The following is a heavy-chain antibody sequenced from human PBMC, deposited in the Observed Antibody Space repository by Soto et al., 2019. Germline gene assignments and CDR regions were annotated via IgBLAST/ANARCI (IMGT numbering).Heavy chain of an antibody. V-gene: IGHV3-30-3*01. J-gene: IGHJ4*02. Sequence: QVQLVESGGGVVQPGRSLRLSCAASGFTFSSYAMHWVRQAPGKGLEWVAVISYDGSNKLYADSVKGRFTISRDNSKNTLDLQMNSLRAEDAAVYYCAREEGIQLWLRSPYFDYWGQGTLVTVSS. CDR2: ISYDGSNK. CDR1: GFTFSSYA. CDR3: AREEGIQLWLRSPYFDY. D-gene: IGHD5-18*01.